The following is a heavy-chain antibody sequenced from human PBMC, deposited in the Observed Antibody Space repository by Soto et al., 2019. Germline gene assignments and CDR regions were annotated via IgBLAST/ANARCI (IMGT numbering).Heavy chain of an antibody. V-gene: IGHV3-74*01. CDR1: GFTFSSYW. Sequence: QPGGSLRLSCGASGFTFSSYWMHWVRHAPGKELVWVSRINSDGSRTNYADSVKGRFTISRDNAKNTLYLQMNNLRADDTAVYYCARAPAIGTFDSWGQGTLVTVSS. D-gene: IGHD1-1*01. J-gene: IGHJ4*02. CDR3: ARAPAIGTFDS. CDR2: INSDGSRT.